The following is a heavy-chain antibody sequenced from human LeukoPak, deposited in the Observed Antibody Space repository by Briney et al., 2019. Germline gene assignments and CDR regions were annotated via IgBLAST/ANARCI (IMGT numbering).Heavy chain of an antibody. V-gene: IGHV3-21*01. D-gene: IGHD5-12*01. CDR2: ISSSSSYI. J-gene: IGHJ5*02. CDR1: GFTFSSYS. CDR3: ARGDSGYASNWFDP. Sequence: SGGSLRLSCAASGFTFSSYSMNWVRQAPGQGLERVSSISSSSSYIYYADSVKGRFTISRDNAKNSLYLQMNSLRAEDTAVYYCARGDSGYASNWFDPWGQGTLVTVSS.